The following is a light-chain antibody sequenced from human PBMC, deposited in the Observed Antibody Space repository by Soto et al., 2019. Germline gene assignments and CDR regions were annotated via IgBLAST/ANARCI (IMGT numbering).Light chain of an antibody. CDR1: DIGGIS. CDR2: DDS. CDR3: QVWDSSSFHVV. V-gene: IGLV3-21*02. J-gene: IGLJ2*01. Sequence: SYVLTQPPSVSVAPGQTARITCGGNDIGGISVHWYQHRPGQAPVLVVYDDSDRPSGIPERFSGSNSVNTATLTISRVEAGDEADYYCQVWDSSSFHVVFGGGTKLTVL.